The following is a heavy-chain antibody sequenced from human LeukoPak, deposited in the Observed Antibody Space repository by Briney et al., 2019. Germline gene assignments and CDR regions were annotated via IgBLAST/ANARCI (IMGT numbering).Heavy chain of an antibody. Sequence: PSETLSLTCTVSLDSPTSNFWSWVRQPPGKGLEWIGEIHRSGSPHYNPSLQHRVTISIDRSRNQIVLEFSSVTAADTAVYYCAREILGGFNPGAYWGQGTLVTVSS. V-gene: IGHV4-59*12. CDR1: LDSPTSNF. CDR3: AREILGGFNPGAY. CDR2: IHRSGSP. J-gene: IGHJ4*02. D-gene: IGHD1-14*01.